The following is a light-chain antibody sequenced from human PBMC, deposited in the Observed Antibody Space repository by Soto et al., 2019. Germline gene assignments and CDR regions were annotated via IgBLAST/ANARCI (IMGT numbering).Light chain of an antibody. V-gene: IGKV1-5*03. CDR3: QQYTSYWT. J-gene: IGKJ1*01. Sequence: DIQMTQSPSTLSASVGDRVTITCRASQSISSWLAWYQQKPGKAPKLLIYKASSLASGVPSRFSGSGSGAEFTLTISSLRPDDFATYYCQQYTSYWTFGQGTKVEIK. CDR1: QSISSW. CDR2: KAS.